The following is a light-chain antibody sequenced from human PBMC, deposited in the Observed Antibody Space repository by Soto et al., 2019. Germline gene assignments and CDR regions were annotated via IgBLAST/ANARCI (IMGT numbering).Light chain of an antibody. J-gene: IGLJ2*01. V-gene: IGLV2-23*03. Sequence: QAVVTQPASVSGSPGQSITISCTGTSTDVGSYNLVSWYQQHPGKAPKLMIYEGSERPSGVSNRFSGSKSGNTASLTISGLQAEDEADYYCCSYAGSSTFGVVFGGGTKLTVL. CDR3: CSYAGSSTFGVV. CDR1: STDVGSYNL. CDR2: EGS.